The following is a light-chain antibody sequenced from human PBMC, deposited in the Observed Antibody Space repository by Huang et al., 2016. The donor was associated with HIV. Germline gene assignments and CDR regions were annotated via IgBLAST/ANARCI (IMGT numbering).Light chain of an antibody. Sequence: DIQMTQSPSTLSAFIGDRVTTTCRASQNINSWLAWSQQKQGKAPKLLIYKISSLQSGVPSRCSGSGSGTEFSLTISSLQPDDVGTYYCQYGETFGQGTKVEIK. CDR3: QYGET. V-gene: IGKV1-5*03. CDR2: KIS. J-gene: IGKJ1*01. CDR1: QNINSW.